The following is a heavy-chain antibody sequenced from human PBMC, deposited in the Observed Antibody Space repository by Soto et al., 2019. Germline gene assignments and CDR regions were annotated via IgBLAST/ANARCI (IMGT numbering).Heavy chain of an antibody. CDR2: ISRDDGAT. D-gene: IGHD3-9*01. CDR3: AKLSILTASYHYYAMAV. J-gene: IGHJ6*02. Sequence: RHPNGAAGGKWIAYAGRRVIKATGKRLEWVSGISRDDGATDYADSVKGRLTISRDNAKNTLFLQIDSLRAEDTAIYYCAKLSILTASYHYYAMAVWGQGTTVTVSS. CDR1: GGKWIAYA. V-gene: IGHV3-23*01.